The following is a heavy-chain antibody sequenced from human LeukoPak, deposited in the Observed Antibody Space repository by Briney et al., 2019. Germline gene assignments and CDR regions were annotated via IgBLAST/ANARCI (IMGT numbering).Heavy chain of an antibody. CDR3: ARDSASCRCCAFDI. J-gene: IGHJ3*02. CDR2: TNRDGREK. D-gene: IGHD2-2*01. Sequence: GGSQRLSCTASEFTFTNCWMSWLRQAPGKGLEWVANTNRDGREKFYGHSVKARVTISRDNAMNFLYLQLNSLRVDDTAVYYCARDSASCRCCAFDIWGQGTVVTVSS. CDR1: EFTFTNCW. V-gene: IGHV3-7*01.